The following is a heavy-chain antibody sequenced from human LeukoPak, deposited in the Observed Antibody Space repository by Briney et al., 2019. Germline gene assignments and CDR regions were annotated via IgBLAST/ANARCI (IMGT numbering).Heavy chain of an antibody. J-gene: IGHJ4*02. V-gene: IGHV4-31*03. CDR3: ARDVVRVWFGEGGFDY. CDR2: IYYSGST. Sequence: SQTLSLTCTVSGGSISSGGYYWSWIRQHPGKGLEWIGYIYYSGSTYYNPSLKSRVTISVDTSKNQFSLKLSSVTAADTAVYYCARDVVRVWFGEGGFDYWGQGTLVTVSS. CDR1: GGSISSGGYY. D-gene: IGHD3-10*01.